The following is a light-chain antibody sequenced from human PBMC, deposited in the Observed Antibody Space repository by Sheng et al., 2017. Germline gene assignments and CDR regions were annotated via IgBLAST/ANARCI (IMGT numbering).Light chain of an antibody. J-gene: IGLJ1*01. V-gene: IGLV2-11*01. Sequence: QSALTQPRSVSGSPGQSVTISCTGTSSDVGGYNYVSWYQHHPGKAPRMIIYDVSVRPSGVPDRFSGSKSGNTASLSISGLQPEDEADYYCCSYAGWYSYVFGTGTKVTV. CDR2: DVS. CDR1: SSDVGGYNY. CDR3: CSYAGWYSYV.